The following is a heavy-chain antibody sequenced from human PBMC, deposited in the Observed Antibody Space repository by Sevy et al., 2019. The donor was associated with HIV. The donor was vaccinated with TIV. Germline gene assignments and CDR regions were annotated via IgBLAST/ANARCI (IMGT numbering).Heavy chain of an antibody. D-gene: IGHD3-16*01. CDR3: ARDPAALRLGGIAANAAFDI. Sequence: GGSLRLSCAASGFTFSSYAMHWVRQAPGKGLEWVAVISYDGSNKYYADSVKGRFTISRDNSKNTLYLQMNSLRAEDTAVYYCARDPAALRLGGIAANAAFDIWGQGTMVTVSS. CDR1: GFTFSSYA. CDR2: ISYDGSNK. J-gene: IGHJ3*02. V-gene: IGHV3-30-3*01.